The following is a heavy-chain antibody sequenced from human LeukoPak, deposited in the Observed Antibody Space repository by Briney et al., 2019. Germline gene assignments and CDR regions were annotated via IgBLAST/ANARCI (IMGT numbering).Heavy chain of an antibody. CDR2: ISSSSGAM. Sequence: GGSLRLSCAASGFTFSTYEMNWVRQAPRKGLEWLSYISSSSGAMYYADSVKGRFTISRDNAKNSLYLQMNSLRAEDTAVYYCARLNRQLVDYWGQGTLVTVSS. V-gene: IGHV3-48*03. CDR1: GFTFSTYE. CDR3: ARLNRQLVDY. J-gene: IGHJ4*02. D-gene: IGHD6-6*01.